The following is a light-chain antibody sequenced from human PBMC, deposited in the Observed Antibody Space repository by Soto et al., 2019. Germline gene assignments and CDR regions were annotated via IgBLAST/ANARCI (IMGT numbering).Light chain of an antibody. Sequence: LTASLATLFVHRGAIANLACRASRSDINYLALYQQKAGQAPRLLIYDASNRATGIPARFSGSGSGTDFTLTIISRVPEDDAGYYCHQRSNRPPQTFGQGTRLEI. CDR1: RSDINY. CDR3: HQRSNRPPQT. V-gene: IGKV3-11*01. J-gene: IGKJ5*01. CDR2: DAS.